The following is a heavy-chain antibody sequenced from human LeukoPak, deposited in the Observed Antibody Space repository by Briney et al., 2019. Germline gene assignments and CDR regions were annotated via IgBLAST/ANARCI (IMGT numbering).Heavy chain of an antibody. CDR3: VSRNYGSSPFDY. V-gene: IGHV3-53*01. CDR2: IYAGGST. Sequence: GGSLRLSCAASGFSVSTNYMSWVRQAPGKGLEWVSIIYAGGSTYYADSVKGRFTISRDNAENTLYLQMDSLTAEDTAVYFCVSRNYGSSPFDYWGQGTLVTVSS. D-gene: IGHD4-17*01. CDR1: GFSVSTNY. J-gene: IGHJ4*02.